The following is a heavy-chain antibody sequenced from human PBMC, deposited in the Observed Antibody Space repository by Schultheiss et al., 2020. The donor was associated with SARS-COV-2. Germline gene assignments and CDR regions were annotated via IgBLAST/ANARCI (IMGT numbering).Heavy chain of an antibody. CDR2: IYHSGST. Sequence: SETLSLTCAVSGYSISSGYYWGWIRQPPGKGLEWIGSIYHSGSTYYNPSLKSRVTISVDTSKNQFSLKLSSVTAADTAVYYCAREWTAAPFDYWGQGTLVTVSS. CDR1: GYSISSGYY. CDR3: AREWTAAPFDY. D-gene: IGHD2-2*01. J-gene: IGHJ4*02. V-gene: IGHV4-38-2*02.